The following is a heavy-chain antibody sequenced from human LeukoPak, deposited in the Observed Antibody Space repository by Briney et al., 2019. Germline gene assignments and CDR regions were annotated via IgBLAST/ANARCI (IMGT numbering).Heavy chain of an antibody. J-gene: IGHJ4*02. Sequence: PGGSLRLSCAASGFTVSSYNMNWDRQPPGKGLESISSIRSSRNSISYADSVKGRFTISRDNAKNSLHLQMNSLRAEDTAVYYCARGKTYYYDSTAYPFDYWGQGTLVSVSS. V-gene: IGHV3-21*04. D-gene: IGHD3-22*01. CDR2: IRSSRNSI. CDR3: ARGKTYYYDSTAYPFDY. CDR1: GFTVSSYN.